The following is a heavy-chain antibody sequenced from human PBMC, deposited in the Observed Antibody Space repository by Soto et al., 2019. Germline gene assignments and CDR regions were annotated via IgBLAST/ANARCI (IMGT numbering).Heavy chain of an antibody. J-gene: IGHJ4*02. CDR1: GFTFDDYA. D-gene: IGHD2-15*01. V-gene: IGHV3-9*01. CDR3: AKGGPDGFCSGGRCYFDY. CDR2: ISWNSNII. Sequence: EVQLVESGGGLVQPGRSLRLSCAASGFTFDDYAMHWVRRVPGKGLEWVSSISWNSNIIGYADSVKGRVTISRDNAKTALYLQMNSLRPEDTALYYCAKGGPDGFCSGGRCYFDYWGQGTLVTVSS.